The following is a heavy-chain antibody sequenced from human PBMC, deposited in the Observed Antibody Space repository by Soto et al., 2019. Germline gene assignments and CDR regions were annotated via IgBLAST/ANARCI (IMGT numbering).Heavy chain of an antibody. CDR3: ARAGGYCSSTSCLETLDV. J-gene: IGHJ6*04. Sequence: GGSVKVSCKASGGTFSSYTISWVRQAPGQGLEWMGRIIPILGIANYAQKFQGRVTITADKSTSTAYMELSSLRSEDTAVYYCARAGGYCSSTSCLETLDVWGKGTTVTVSS. V-gene: IGHV1-69*02. CDR1: GGTFSSYT. CDR2: IIPILGIA. D-gene: IGHD2-2*01.